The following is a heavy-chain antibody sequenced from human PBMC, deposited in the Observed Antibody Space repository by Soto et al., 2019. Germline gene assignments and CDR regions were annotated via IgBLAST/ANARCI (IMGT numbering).Heavy chain of an antibody. J-gene: IGHJ4*02. CDR3: ARQRTTVVTQAYFDH. Sequence: PSETLSRTCIVSGESISSSSYYWGWIRQPPGKGLEWIGSIYYSWRTYYNPSFKSRVTISIDTSKNQFSLKLSSVTATDTAVYYCARQRTTVVTQAYFDHWGQGALVTVSS. CDR2: IYYSWRT. CDR1: GESISSSSYY. D-gene: IGHD2-21*02. V-gene: IGHV4-39*01.